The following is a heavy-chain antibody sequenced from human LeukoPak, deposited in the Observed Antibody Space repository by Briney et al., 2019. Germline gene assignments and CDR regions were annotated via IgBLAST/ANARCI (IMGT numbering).Heavy chain of an antibody. V-gene: IGHV4-34*01. J-gene: IGHJ4*02. CDR1: GFTFSSYA. D-gene: IGHD3-22*01. CDR3: ARESHSSGYRRPFDY. CDR2: INHSGST. Sequence: GSLRLSCAASGFTFSSYAMSWVRQPPGKGLEWIGEINHSGSTNYNPSLKSRVTISVDTSKNQFSLKLSSVTAADTAVYYCARESHSSGYRRPFDYWGQGTLVTVSS.